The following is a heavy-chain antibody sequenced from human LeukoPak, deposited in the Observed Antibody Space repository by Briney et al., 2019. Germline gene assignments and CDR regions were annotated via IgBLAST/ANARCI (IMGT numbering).Heavy chain of an antibody. D-gene: IGHD6-13*01. V-gene: IGHV1-2*02. CDR3: ARGGYSSSLYDY. CDR2: INPINPNSDDI. CDR1: GYTFTAYY. Sequence: VPSVKVSCKTSGYTFTAYYMHWVRQAPGQGLEWMGWINPINPNSDDIHYAQKFRGRVTMTRDTSITTAYVELSSLRADDTAVYYCARGGYSSSLYDYWGQGTLVTVSS. J-gene: IGHJ4*02.